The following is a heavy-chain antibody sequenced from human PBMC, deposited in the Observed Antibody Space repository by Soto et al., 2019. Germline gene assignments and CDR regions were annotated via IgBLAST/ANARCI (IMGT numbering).Heavy chain of an antibody. CDR1: GYTFSDYY. Sequence: ASVKVSCKASGYTFSDYYLHWVRQPPGQGRDWMVWISPNSGATEYAPKFQGRVTMTTDTSISTAFLKLASLRPDYTAIYYCASGPPTQFWLPFDHWGEGTLVIVSS. V-gene: IGHV1-2*02. J-gene: IGHJ4*02. D-gene: IGHD6-19*01. CDR3: ASGPPTQFWLPFDH. CDR2: ISPNSGAT.